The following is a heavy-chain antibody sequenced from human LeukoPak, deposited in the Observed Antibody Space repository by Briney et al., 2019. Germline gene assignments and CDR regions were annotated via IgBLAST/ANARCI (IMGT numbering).Heavy chain of an antibody. D-gene: IGHD2-15*01. CDR2: IDWDDDK. J-gene: IGHJ5*02. V-gene: IGHV2-70*04. CDR1: GFSLSTSGMR. CDR3: ARMGGGPVVDNWLDP. Sequence: VSGPTLVNPTQTLTLTCTFSGFSLSTSGMRVSWIRQPPGKALEWLARIDWDDDKFYSASLKTRLTISKDTSKNQVVLTMTNMDPVDTATYYCARMGGGPVVDNWLDPWGQGTLVTVSS.